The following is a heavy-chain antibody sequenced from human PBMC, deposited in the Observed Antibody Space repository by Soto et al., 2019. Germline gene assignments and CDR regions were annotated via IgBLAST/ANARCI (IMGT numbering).Heavy chain of an antibody. V-gene: IGHV1-18*01. Sequence: QVQLVQSGAEVKKPGASVKVSCKASGYTFSSYRISWVRQAPGQGPEWMGWIHAYNGDTKYAQKFQDRLIMTTDTCTSTAYMELRVLTFDDTAVYHCARADYGDDDYWGQETLFTVSS. J-gene: IGHJ4*02. CDR3: ARADYGDDDY. CDR1: GYTFSSYR. D-gene: IGHD4-17*01. CDR2: IHAYNGDT.